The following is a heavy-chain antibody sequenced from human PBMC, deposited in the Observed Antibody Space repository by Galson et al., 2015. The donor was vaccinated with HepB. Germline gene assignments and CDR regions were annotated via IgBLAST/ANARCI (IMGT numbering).Heavy chain of an antibody. V-gene: IGHV6-1*01. D-gene: IGHD1-26*01. CDR1: GDSVSTNSAA. CDR3: ARDPSDNWTRGVRGATWGNWFDP. J-gene: IGHJ5*02. CDR2: TYYRSKWYN. Sequence: CAISGDSVSTNSAAWNWIRQSPSRGLEWLGRTYYRSKWYNDYAVSVKSRITINADISKNQISLQLNSVTPEDTAVYYCARDPSDNWTRGVRGATWGNWFDPWGQGTLRTVSS.